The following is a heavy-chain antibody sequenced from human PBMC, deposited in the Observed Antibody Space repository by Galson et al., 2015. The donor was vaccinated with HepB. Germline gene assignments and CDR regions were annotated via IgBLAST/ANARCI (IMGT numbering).Heavy chain of an antibody. Sequence: SLRLSCAASGFTFSSSLMTWVRQAPGKGLEWVSVITEGGGSTYYADSVKGRFIVSRDNSKNALYLQMNSLRVEDTAVYYCAKAPGDILYYMDVWVKGTTVTVSS. V-gene: IGHV3-23*01. CDR3: AKAPGDILYYMDV. CDR1: GFTFSSSL. CDR2: ITEGGGST. D-gene: IGHD3-10*01. J-gene: IGHJ6*03.